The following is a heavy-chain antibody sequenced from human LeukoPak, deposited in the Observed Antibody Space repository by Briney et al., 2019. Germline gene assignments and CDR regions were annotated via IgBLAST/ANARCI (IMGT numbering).Heavy chain of an antibody. J-gene: IGHJ4*02. CDR3: ARVDCSGGGCYSALNL. CDR1: GFSFGKYS. D-gene: IGHD2-15*01. Sequence: PEGSLRLSCAASGFSFGKYSMNWVRQAPGTGLEWISYISSSSSTIYYADSVEGRFTISRDNAKNSPYLQMNSLRDDDTAIYYCARVDCSGGGCYSALNLWGQGTLVTVSS. CDR2: ISSSSSTI. V-gene: IGHV3-48*02.